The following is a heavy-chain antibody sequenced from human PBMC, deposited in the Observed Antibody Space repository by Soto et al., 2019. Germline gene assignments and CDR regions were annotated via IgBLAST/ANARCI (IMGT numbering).Heavy chain of an antibody. CDR2: MYYSRRN. CDR1: GGSISSGGYY. V-gene: IGHV4-31*01. CDR3: ARVPGV. D-gene: IGHD3-10*01. J-gene: IGHJ4*02. Sequence: QVQLQESGPGLVKPSRTLSLTCTVSGGSISSGGYYWSWIRQHPGKGLGWIAYMYYSRRNYYNPSLKTQVTISVDTSKDQFSLKLSSVTAAETAVYYCARVPGVWGQGTLVTVSS.